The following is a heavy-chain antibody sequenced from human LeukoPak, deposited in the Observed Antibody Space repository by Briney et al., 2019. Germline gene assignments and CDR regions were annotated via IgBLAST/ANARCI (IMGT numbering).Heavy chain of an antibody. J-gene: IGHJ4*02. D-gene: IGHD3-22*01. CDR2: IRYDGSNK. CDR3: AKGSYYYDSSGYLEFDY. V-gene: IGHV3-30*02. Sequence: PGGSLRLSCAASGFTFSSYGMHWVRQDPGKGLEWVAFIRYDGSNKYYADSVKGRFTISRDNSKNTLYLQMNSLRAEDTAVCYCAKGSYYYDSSGYLEFDYWGQGTLVTVSS. CDR1: GFTFSSYG.